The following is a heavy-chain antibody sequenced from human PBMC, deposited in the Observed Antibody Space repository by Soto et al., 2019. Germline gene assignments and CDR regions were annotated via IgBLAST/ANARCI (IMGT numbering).Heavy chain of an antibody. CDR2: ISAYNGNT. CDR1: GYTFTSYG. J-gene: IGHJ4*02. CDR3: ARDPPRIVVVPAAMRDLCDY. V-gene: IGHV1-18*01. Sequence: QVQLVQSGAEVKKPGASVKVSCKASGYTFTSYGISWVRQAPGQGLEWMGWISAYNGNTNYAQKLQGRVTMTTDTSTSTAYMELRSLRSDYTAVYYCARDPPRIVVVPAAMRDLCDYWGQGTLVTVSS. D-gene: IGHD2-2*01.